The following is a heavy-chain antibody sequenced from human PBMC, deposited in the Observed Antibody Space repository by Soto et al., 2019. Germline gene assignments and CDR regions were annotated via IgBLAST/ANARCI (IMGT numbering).Heavy chain of an antibody. Sequence: SVKVSCKASGFTFTSSAMQWVRQARGQRLEWIGWIVVGSGNTNYAQKFQERVTITRDMSTSTAYMELSSLRSEDTAVYYCAAKHSGCDQSNWFDPRCQAILGTVSS. CDR2: IVVGSGNT. CDR1: GFTFTSSA. J-gene: IGHJ5*02. V-gene: IGHV1-58*02. D-gene: IGHD5-12*01. CDR3: AAKHSGCDQSNWFDP.